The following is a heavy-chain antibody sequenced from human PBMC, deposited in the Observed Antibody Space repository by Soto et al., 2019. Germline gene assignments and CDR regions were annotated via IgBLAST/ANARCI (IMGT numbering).Heavy chain of an antibody. CDR1: GLTFTSYG. CDR3: AKERYYGSGSYNQLDY. J-gene: IGHJ4*01. V-gene: IGHV3-30*18. Sequence: GSLTRSCAASGLTFTSYGMHWVRQAPGKGLEWVAVISYDGSNKYYADSVKGRFTISRDNSKNTLYLQMNSLRAEDTAVYYCAKERYYGSGSYNQLDYWGQGTLVTVSS. CDR2: ISYDGSNK. D-gene: IGHD3-10*01.